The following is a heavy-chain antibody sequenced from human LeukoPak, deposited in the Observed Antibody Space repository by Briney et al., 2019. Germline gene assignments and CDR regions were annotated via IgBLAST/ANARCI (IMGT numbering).Heavy chain of an antibody. J-gene: IGHJ4*02. CDR1: GFTFSSYS. CDR3: GKTTVGYSSGRYPGWPVDY. CDR2: VFGSGGSA. V-gene: IGHV3-23*01. D-gene: IGHD6-19*01. Sequence: PGGSLRLSCAASGFTFSSYSMNWVRQAPGKGLEWVAGVFGSGGSAHYTDSVKGRFTIFRDNSKNTVYLQMNSLRAEDTAVYYCGKTTVGYSSGRYPGWPVDYWGQGTLVTVSS.